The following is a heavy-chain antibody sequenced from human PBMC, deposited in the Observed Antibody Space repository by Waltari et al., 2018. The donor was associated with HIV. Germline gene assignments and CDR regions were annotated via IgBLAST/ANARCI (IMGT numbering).Heavy chain of an antibody. V-gene: IGHV1-18*04. CDR2: SHTYTGNT. Sequence: QVRLVQSGAEVKKPGASVKVSCKASGFSFTKYGFSWVRQAPGPGPGWMGWSHTYTGNTDSAEKFQGRVTMTRDTFTNTMYMELTTLNADDSAMYDRLRDLSPMGKSGWYDSWGPGTVVTVAS. J-gene: IGHJ1*01. CDR1: GFSFTKYG. CDR3: LRDLSPMGKSGWYDS. D-gene: IGHD6-19*01.